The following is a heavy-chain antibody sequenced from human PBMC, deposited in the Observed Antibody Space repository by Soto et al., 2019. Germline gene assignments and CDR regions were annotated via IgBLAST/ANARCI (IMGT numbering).Heavy chain of an antibody. V-gene: IGHV1-18*04. Sequence: ASVKVSCKASGYTFTSYGISWVRQAPGQGLEWMGCISAYNGNTNYAQKLQGRVTMTTDTSTSTAYMELRSLRSDDTAVYYCAREGYCSGGSCDSDYYYGMDVWGQGTTVTVSS. CDR3: AREGYCSGGSCDSDYYYGMDV. J-gene: IGHJ6*02. CDR1: GYTFTSYG. D-gene: IGHD2-15*01. CDR2: ISAYNGNT.